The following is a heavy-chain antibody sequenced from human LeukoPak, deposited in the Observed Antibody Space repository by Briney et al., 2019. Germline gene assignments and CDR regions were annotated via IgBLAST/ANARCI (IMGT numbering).Heavy chain of an antibody. CDR3: AKEIFSGLLYINY. CDR1: GFTFSSSS. Sequence: GGSLRLSCAASGFTFSSSSISWVRQAPGKGLEWVSAITDAVGSTHYADSVKGRFTISSDNSKNTVYLQMNSLRPEDMAVYYCAKEIFSGLLYINYWGQGTLVTVSS. D-gene: IGHD5-12*01. V-gene: IGHV3-23*01. CDR2: ITDAVGST. J-gene: IGHJ4*02.